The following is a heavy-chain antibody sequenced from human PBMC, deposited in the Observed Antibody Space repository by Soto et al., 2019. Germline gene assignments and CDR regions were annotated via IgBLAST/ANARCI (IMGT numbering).Heavy chain of an antibody. CDR1: GFTFSSYA. D-gene: IGHD3-16*01. Sequence: QVQLVESGGGVVQPGRSLRLSCAASGFTFSSYAMHWVRQAPGKGLEWVAVISYDGSNKYYADSVKGRFTISRDNSKNTLYLQMNSLRAEDTAVYYCASGAYAFAIWGQGTMVTVSS. J-gene: IGHJ3*02. V-gene: IGHV3-30-3*01. CDR3: ASGAYAFAI. CDR2: ISYDGSNK.